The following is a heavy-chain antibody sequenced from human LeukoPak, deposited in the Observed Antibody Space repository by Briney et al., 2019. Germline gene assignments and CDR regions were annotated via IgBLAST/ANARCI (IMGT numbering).Heavy chain of an antibody. J-gene: IGHJ4*02. CDR2: IYHSGST. CDR3: AQHVDIVATIDY. Sequence: PSETLSLTCAVSGGSISSSNWWSWVRQPPGKGLEWIGEIYHSGSTNYNPSLKGRVTISVDTSKNQFSLKLSSVTAADTAVYYCAQHVDIVATIDYWGQGTLVTVSS. V-gene: IGHV4-4*02. CDR1: GGSISSSNW. D-gene: IGHD5-12*01.